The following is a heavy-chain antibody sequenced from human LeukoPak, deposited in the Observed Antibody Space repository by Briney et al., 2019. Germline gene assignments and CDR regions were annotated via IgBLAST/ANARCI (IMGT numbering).Heavy chain of an antibody. CDR1: GYTFTGYY. D-gene: IGHD3-16*01. CDR2: ISPNSGGT. J-gene: IGHJ3*01. V-gene: IGHV1-2*02. CDR3: ANFWESGDFNAYDPFHF. Sequence: ASVKVSCKASGYTFTGYYLHWVRQAPGQGLEWMGWISPNSGGTNYAQKFQGRVTMTRDTSISTAYMELSRLRSDDTAVYNAANFWESGDFNAYDPFHFWGQGTMVTV.